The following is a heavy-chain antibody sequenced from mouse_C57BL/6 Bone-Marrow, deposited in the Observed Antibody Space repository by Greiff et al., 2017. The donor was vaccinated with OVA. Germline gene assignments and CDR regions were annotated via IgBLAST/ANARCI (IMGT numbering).Heavy chain of an antibody. D-gene: IGHD2-3*01. J-gene: IGHJ4*01. CDR2: IYPRSGNT. Sequence: LVESGAELARPGASVKLSCKASGYTFTSYGISWVKQRTGQGLEWIGEIYPRSGNTYYNEKFKGKATLTADKSSSTAYMELRSLTSEDSAVYFCARPRDDGFYAMDYWGQGTSVTVSS. V-gene: IGHV1-81*01. CDR1: GYTFTSYG. CDR3: ARPRDDGFYAMDY.